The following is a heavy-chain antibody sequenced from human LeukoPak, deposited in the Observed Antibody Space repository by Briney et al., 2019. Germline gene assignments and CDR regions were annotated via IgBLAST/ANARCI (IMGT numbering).Heavy chain of an antibody. J-gene: IGHJ5*02. CDR1: GYTFTGYY. Sequence: ASVKVSCKASGYTFTGYYMHWVRQAPGQGLEWMGRIHPNSGGTNYAQKFQGRVTMTRDTSISTAYMELSRLRSDDTAVYYCARSLMYYDILTGSGNWFDPWGQGTLVTVSS. CDR3: ARSLMYYDILTGSGNWFDP. D-gene: IGHD3-9*01. CDR2: IHPNSGGT. V-gene: IGHV1-2*06.